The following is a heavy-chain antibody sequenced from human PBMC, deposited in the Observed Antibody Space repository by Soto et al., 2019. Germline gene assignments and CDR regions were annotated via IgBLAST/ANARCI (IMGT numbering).Heavy chain of an antibody. CDR3: ASEVDYVYRYIKCGLDA. Sequence: QAQLVESGGGVVQPGRSLRLSCAASGFTFNIYALHWVRQAPGKGLEWVAVISFDGTKKYYSDSVKGRFTISRDNLKNTLYLQSICLRADDAALYLCASEVDYVYRYIKCGLDAWGQGTTVTVS. CDR2: ISFDGTKK. J-gene: IGHJ6*02. CDR1: GFTFNIYA. D-gene: IGHD5-12*01. V-gene: IGHV3-30-3*01.